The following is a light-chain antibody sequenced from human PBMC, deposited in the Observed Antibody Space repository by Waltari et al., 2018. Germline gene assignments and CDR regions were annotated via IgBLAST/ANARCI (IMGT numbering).Light chain of an antibody. Sequence: EVLLTQSPGTLSLSPGERATLSCRASQRVTSDHLAWYQQIPGQAPRLLLYDASRRATGIPDRFSGSGYGTGCTLTISRLEPEDFAVFYCHQYGSSPVTFGQGTKLEIK. J-gene: IGKJ2*01. CDR2: DAS. CDR3: HQYGSSPVT. CDR1: QRVTSDH. V-gene: IGKV3-20*01.